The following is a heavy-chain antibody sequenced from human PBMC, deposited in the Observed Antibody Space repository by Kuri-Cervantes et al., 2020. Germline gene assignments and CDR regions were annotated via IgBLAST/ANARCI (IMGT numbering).Heavy chain of an antibody. J-gene: IGHJ4*02. Sequence: SETLSLTCTVSGGSISSYYWSWIRQPPGKGLEWIGYIYYSGSTNYNPSLKSRVTISVDTSKNQFSLKLSSVTAADTAVYYRARVGSRRASHFDYWGQGTLVTVSS. CDR3: ARVGSRRASHFDY. D-gene: IGHD2-15*01. CDR1: GGSISSYY. V-gene: IGHV4-59*08. CDR2: IYYSGST.